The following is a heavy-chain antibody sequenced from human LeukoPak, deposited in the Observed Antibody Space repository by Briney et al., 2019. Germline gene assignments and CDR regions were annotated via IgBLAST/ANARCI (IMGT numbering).Heavy chain of an antibody. D-gene: IGHD5-18*01. V-gene: IGHV3-21*04. CDR3: AKAYSYGSYYYYAMDV. CDR2: ISSSSSYI. CDR1: GFTFSSYS. Sequence: GGSLRLSCAASGFTFSSYSMNWVRQAPGKGLEWVSSISSSSSYIYYADSVKGRFTISRDNSKNTLYLQMNSLRAEDTAVYYCAKAYSYGSYYYYAMDVWGQGTTVTVSS. J-gene: IGHJ6*02.